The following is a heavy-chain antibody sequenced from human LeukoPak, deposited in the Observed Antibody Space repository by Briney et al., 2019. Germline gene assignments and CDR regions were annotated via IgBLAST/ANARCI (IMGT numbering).Heavy chain of an antibody. CDR3: ARGGAVALNWFDP. V-gene: IGHV3-74*01. CDR2: ISSDGSTT. CDR1: GFTFSNYW. J-gene: IGHJ5*02. D-gene: IGHD6-19*01. Sequence: GGSLRLSCAASGFTFSNYWMHWVRQAPGKGLVWVSRISSDGSTTTYADSVKGRFTISRDNAKNTLYLQVNSLRAEDTAVYYCARGGAVALNWFDPWGQGTLVTVSS.